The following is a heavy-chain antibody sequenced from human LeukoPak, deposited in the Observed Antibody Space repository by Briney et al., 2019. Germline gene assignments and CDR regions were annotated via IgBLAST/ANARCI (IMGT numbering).Heavy chain of an antibody. V-gene: IGHV1-2*02. J-gene: IGHJ4*02. D-gene: IGHD2-2*02. CDR2: MNPNSGGT. CDR3: ARVPSRYCSSTSCYTNFDY. Sequence: ASVKVSCKASGYTFTSYDINWVRQATGQGLEWMGWMNPNSGGTNYAQKFQGRVTMTRDTSISTAYMELSRLRSDDTAVYYCARVPSRYCSSTSCYTNFDYWGQGTLVTVSS. CDR1: GYTFTSYD.